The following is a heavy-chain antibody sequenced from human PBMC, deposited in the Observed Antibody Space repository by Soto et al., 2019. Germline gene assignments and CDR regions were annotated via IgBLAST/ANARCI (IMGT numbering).Heavy chain of an antibody. J-gene: IGHJ4*02. D-gene: IGHD1-1*01. V-gene: IGHV3-9*01. Sequence: DVQLVESGGGLVQPGRSLRLSCAASGFTFDDYAMHWVRQAPGKGLEWVSGISWNSGSIGYADSVKGRFTISRDNAKNSLYLQMNSLRAEDTALYYCAKDIAGTFDYWGQGTLVTVSS. CDR3: AKDIAGTFDY. CDR2: ISWNSGSI. CDR1: GFTFDDYA.